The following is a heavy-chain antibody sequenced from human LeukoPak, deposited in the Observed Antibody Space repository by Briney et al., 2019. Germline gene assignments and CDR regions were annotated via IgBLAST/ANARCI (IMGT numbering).Heavy chain of an antibody. CDR2: MYYSRGT. Sequence: SETLSLTCTASAGSISSSYWSWIRQPPGKGLEWIGSMYYSRGTNYSPSLKSRVTISVDTSKNQFSLRLSSVTPADTAVYYCARGSGSATVTPFDFWGQGTMVTVSS. CDR1: AGSISSSY. J-gene: IGHJ3*01. V-gene: IGHV4-59*01. D-gene: IGHD4-17*01. CDR3: ARGSGSATVTPFDF.